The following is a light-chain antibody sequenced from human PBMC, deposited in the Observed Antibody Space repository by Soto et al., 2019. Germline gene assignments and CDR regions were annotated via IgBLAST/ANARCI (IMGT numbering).Light chain of an antibody. J-gene: IGKJ4*01. CDR3: QPYNNWPLT. CDR1: QSVSSN. Sequence: EIVMTQSPATLSVSPGERATLSCRASQSVSSNLAWYQQKPGQAPRLLIYGASTRATGIPAGFSGSRSGPEFTLTINSLQSEDFAIYYCQPYNNWPLTFGGGTKVDIK. CDR2: GAS. V-gene: IGKV3-15*01.